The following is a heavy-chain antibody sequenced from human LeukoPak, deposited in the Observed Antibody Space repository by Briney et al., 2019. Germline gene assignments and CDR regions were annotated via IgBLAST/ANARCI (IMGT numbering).Heavy chain of an antibody. CDR1: GGSISSSSAY. V-gene: IGHV4-39*01. Sequence: SETLSLTRTVSGGSISSSSAYWGWIRQPPGKGLEWIGSIYYSKNTYYNPSLKSRVTISADTSKNQFSLTLGSVSATDTAVYYCVSPRGFSYGYFDYWGQGTLVTVSS. CDR3: VSPRGFSYGYFDY. CDR2: IYYSKNT. D-gene: IGHD5-18*01. J-gene: IGHJ4*02.